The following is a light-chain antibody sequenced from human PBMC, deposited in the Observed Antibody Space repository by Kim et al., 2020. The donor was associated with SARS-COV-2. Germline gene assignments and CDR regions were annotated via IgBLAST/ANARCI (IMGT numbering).Light chain of an antibody. CDR3: SSYTSSSTLV. V-gene: IGLV2-18*02. CDR1: YNR. Sequence: YNRVSWYQQPPGTAPKLMIYEVSNRPSGVPDRFSGSKSGNTASLTISGLQAEDEADYYCSSYTSSSTLVFGTGTKVTVL. J-gene: IGLJ1*01. CDR2: EVS.